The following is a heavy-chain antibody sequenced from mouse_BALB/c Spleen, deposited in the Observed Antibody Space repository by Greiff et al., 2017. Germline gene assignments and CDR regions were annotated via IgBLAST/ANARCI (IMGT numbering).Heavy chain of an antibody. CDR2: IYPGDGDT. Sequence: VQLQQSGAELVRPGSSVKISCKASGYAFSSYWMNWVKQRPGQGLEWIGQIYPGDGDTNYNGKFKGKATLTADKSSSTAYVQLSSLTSEDSAVYFCARGDSLTGTGDFDYWGQGTTLTVSS. D-gene: IGHD4-1*01. CDR1: GYAFSSYW. CDR3: ARGDSLTGTGDFDY. V-gene: IGHV1-80*01. J-gene: IGHJ2*01.